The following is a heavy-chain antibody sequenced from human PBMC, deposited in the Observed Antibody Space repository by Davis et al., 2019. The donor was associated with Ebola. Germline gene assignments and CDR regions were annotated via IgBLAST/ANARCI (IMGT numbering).Heavy chain of an antibody. CDR1: GFTFTSSA. CDR3: AASAGTVGNFDY. J-gene: IGHJ4*01. Sequence: SVKVSCKASGFTFTSSAVQWVRQARGQRLEWIGWIVVGSGNTNYAQKFQGRVTITRDMSTSTSYLDLSNVRSEDTAVYYCAASAGTVGNFDYWGQGTLVTVSS. D-gene: IGHD1-14*01. V-gene: IGHV1-58*01. CDR2: IVVGSGNT.